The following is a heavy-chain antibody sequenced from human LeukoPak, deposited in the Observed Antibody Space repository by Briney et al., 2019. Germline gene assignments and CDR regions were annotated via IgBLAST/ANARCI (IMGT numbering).Heavy chain of an antibody. CDR2: IRYDGSNK. D-gene: IGHD5-18*01. Sequence: GGSLRLSCAASGFTFSSYGMHWVCQAPGKGLEWVAFIRYDGSNKYYADSVKGRFTISRDNSKNTLYLQMNSLRAEDTAVYYCAKGMGRYSYGYLDYWGQGTLVTVSS. J-gene: IGHJ4*02. V-gene: IGHV3-30*02. CDR1: GFTFSSYG. CDR3: AKGMGRYSYGYLDY.